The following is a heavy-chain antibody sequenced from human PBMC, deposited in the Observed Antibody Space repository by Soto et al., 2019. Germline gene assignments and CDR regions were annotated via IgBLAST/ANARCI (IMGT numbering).Heavy chain of an antibody. D-gene: IGHD3-3*01. CDR1: GGSISSSNW. CDR3: ASPLRYDFCSGSGRYYGMDV. V-gene: IGHV4-4*02. Sequence: PWETLSLTCAVSGGSISSSNWWSWVRQPPGKGLEWIGEIYHSGGTNYNPSLKSRVTISVDKSKNQFSLKLSSVTAADTAVYYCASPLRYDFCSGSGRYYGMDVWGQGTTVTVSS. CDR2: IYHSGGT. J-gene: IGHJ6*02.